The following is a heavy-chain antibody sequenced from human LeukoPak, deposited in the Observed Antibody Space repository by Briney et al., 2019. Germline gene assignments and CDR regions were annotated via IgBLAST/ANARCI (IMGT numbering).Heavy chain of an antibody. CDR3: ARAHDFWSGYYPFDY. D-gene: IGHD3-3*01. Sequence: GGSLRLSCAASGFTFSSYAMLWVRQAPGKGLEWVAVISYDGSNKYYADSVKGRFTISRDNSKNTLYLQMNSLRAEDTAVYYCARAHDFWSGYYPFDYWGQGTLVTVSS. CDR2: ISYDGSNK. CDR1: GFTFSSYA. J-gene: IGHJ4*02. V-gene: IGHV3-30*01.